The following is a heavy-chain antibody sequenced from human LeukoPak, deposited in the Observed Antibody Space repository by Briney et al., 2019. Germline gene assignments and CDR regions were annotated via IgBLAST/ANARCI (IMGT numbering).Heavy chain of an antibody. D-gene: IGHD1-26*01. V-gene: IGHV4-59*08. CDR3: ARHGGSHFLY. CDR2: IYYSGTT. CDR1: GGSISSYY. Sequence: PSEALSLTCTVSGGSISSYYWSWIRQPPGKGLEWIAYIYYSGTTKYNPSLKSRVTISVDTSKNQFSLKLSSVTAADTAVYYCARHGGSHFLYWGQGILVTVSS. J-gene: IGHJ4*02.